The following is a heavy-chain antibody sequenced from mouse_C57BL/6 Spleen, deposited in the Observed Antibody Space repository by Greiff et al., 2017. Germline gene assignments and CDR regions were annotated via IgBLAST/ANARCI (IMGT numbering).Heavy chain of an antibody. D-gene: IGHD2-4*01. CDR3: ARVIYYDYGGFAY. Sequence: QVQLKQPGAELVKPGASVKMSCKASGYTFTSYWITWVKQRPGQGLEWIGDIYPGSGSTNYNEKFKSKATLTVDTSSSTAYMQLSSLTSEDSAVYYCARVIYYDYGGFAYWGQGTLVTVSA. J-gene: IGHJ3*01. CDR2: IYPGSGST. V-gene: IGHV1-55*01. CDR1: GYTFTSYW.